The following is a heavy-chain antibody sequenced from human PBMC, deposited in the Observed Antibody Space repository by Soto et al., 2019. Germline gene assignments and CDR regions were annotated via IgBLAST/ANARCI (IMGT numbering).Heavy chain of an antibody. CDR2: THHSRGT. Sequence: SETLSLTCTVSGGSISSYYWTWIRQPPGKGLEFIGETHHSRGTNYNPSLRSRVTMSLDKSKNQLSLILYSVTAADTGVYYCARYSAASGTYYFDYWGQGTLVTVSS. J-gene: IGHJ4*01. CDR3: ARYSAASGTYYFDY. V-gene: IGHV4-59*12. CDR1: GGSISSYY. D-gene: IGHD6-13*01.